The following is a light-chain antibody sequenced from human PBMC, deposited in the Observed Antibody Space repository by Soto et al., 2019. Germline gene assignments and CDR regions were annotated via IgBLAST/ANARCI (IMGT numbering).Light chain of an antibody. CDR1: QSVSSSY. J-gene: IGKJ1*01. Sequence: EIVLTQSPGTLSLSTGERATLSCRASQSVSSSYLAWYQQKPGQAPRLLIYGASSRATGIPDRFSGSGSGTDFTLTISRLDPEDFAVYYCQQYGSSPTTFGQGTKVDIK. CDR3: QQYGSSPTT. V-gene: IGKV3-20*01. CDR2: GAS.